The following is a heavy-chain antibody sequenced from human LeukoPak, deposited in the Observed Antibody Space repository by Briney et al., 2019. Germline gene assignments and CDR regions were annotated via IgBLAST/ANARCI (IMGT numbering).Heavy chain of an antibody. J-gene: IGHJ4*02. V-gene: IGHV3-23*01. CDR1: GFTFSNYW. CDR2: INGADTGT. D-gene: IGHD3-10*01. Sequence: GGSLRLSCAASGFTFSNYWMTWVRQAPGKGLELVSSINGADTGTNYADSVKGRFTISRDNSKNTLYLQMSSLRVEDTAVYYCAKGLYYYYASGSYTLDFWGQGTQVTVSS. CDR3: AKGLYYYYASGSYTLDF.